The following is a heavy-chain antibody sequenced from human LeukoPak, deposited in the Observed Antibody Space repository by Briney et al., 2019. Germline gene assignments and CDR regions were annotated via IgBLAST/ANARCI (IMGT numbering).Heavy chain of an antibody. CDR2: INHSGST. J-gene: IGHJ4*02. CDR1: GGSFSGYY. D-gene: IGHD3-22*01. CDR3: AKVIAYSFYYDSSGLRDY. V-gene: IGHV4-34*01. Sequence: SETLSLTCAVYGGSFSGYYWSWIRQPPGKGLEWIGEINHSGSTNYNPSLKSRVTISVDTSKNQFSLKLSSVTAADTAVYYCAKVIAYSFYYDSSGLRDYWGQGTLVTVSS.